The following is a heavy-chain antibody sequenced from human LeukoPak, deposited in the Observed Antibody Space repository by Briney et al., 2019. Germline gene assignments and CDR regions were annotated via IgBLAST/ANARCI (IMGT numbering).Heavy chain of an antibody. J-gene: IGHJ4*02. CDR2: IRSKAYGGTT. CDR3: TRYYYGSGSYYNDRGVLNY. D-gene: IGHD3-10*01. Sequence: GGSLRLSCTASGFTFGDYAMSWVRQAPGKGLEWVGFIRSKAYGGTTEYAASVKGRFTISRDDSKSIAYLQMNSLKTEDTAVYYCTRYYYGSGSYYNDRGVLNYWGQGTLVTVSS. V-gene: IGHV3-49*04. CDR1: GFTFGDYA.